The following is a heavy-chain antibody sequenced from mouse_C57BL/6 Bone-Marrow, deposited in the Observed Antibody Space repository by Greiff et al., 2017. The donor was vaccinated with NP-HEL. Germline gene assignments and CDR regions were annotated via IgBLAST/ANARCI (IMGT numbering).Heavy chain of an antibody. CDR1: GYSFTSYY. D-gene: IGHD2-1*01. J-gene: IGHJ1*03. V-gene: IGHV1-66*01. CDR2: IYPGSGNT. CDR3: ARSYGNYDWYFDV. Sequence: QVQLQQSGPELVKPGASVKISCKASGYSFTSYYIHWVKQRPGQGLEWIGWIYPGSGNTKYNEKFKGKATLTADTSSSTAYMQLSSLTSEDSAVYYCARSYGNYDWYFDVWGTGTTVTVSP.